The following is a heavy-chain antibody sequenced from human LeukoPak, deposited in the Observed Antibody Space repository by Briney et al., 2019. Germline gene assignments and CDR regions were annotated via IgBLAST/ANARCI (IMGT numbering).Heavy chain of an antibody. D-gene: IGHD2-2*02. CDR3: ARDLRRGYCSCTSCYRVNDAFDI. V-gene: IGHV1-18*04. CDR1: GYTFTSYG. Sequence: ASVKVSCKASGYTFTSYGISWVRQAPGQGLEWMGWISAYNGNTNYAQKLQGRVTMTTDTSTSTAYMELRSLRSDDTAVYYCARDLRRGYCSCTSCYRVNDAFDIWGQGTMVTVSS. CDR2: ISAYNGNT. J-gene: IGHJ3*02.